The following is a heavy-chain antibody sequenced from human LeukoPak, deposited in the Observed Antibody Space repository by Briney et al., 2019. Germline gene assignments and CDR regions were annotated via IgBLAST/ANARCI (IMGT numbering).Heavy chain of an antibody. D-gene: IGHD3-16*01. CDR3: AREAAWGNWYFDL. CDR2: IRYDGGNK. Sequence: GGSPRLSCAASGVTFCSFGMHWVRQAPGEGREWGAFIRYDGGNKYYADSAKGRFTISRDNSKTTLYLQRNGLRYDDTALYYCAREAAWGNWYFDLWGRGTLVTVSS. J-gene: IGHJ2*01. V-gene: IGHV3-30*02. CDR1: GVTFCSFG.